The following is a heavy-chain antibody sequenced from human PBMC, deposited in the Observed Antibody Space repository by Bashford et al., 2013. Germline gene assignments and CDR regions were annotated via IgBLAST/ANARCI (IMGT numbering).Heavy chain of an antibody. J-gene: IGHJ1*01. CDR1: GGTFSSLS. D-gene: IGHD3-10*01. Sequence: SVKVSCKASGGTFSSLSISWVRQAPGQGLEWMGGMIPIFGSPNYAQKFQGRVTITADESTSTAYMELSSLRSEDTAVYFCARLSRGDPERFQHWGQGTQVTVSS. CDR3: ARLSRGDPERFQH. CDR2: MIPIFGSP. V-gene: IGHV1-69*13.